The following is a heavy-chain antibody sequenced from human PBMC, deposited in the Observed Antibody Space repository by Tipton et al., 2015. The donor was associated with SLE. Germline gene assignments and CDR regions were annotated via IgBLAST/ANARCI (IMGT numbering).Heavy chain of an antibody. V-gene: IGHV3-30*18. CDR1: GFTFSSYG. CDR3: AKGDEYDQPFDAFDF. J-gene: IGHJ3*01. Sequence: SLRLSCAASGFTFSSYGMHWVRQAPGKGLEWVAVISYDGSKYYGDSVKGRFTISRDNSKNTLYLQRNSLRAEETAVYYCAKGDEYDQPFDAFDFWRQGTMVTVSS. CDR2: ISYDGSK. D-gene: IGHD2-2*01.